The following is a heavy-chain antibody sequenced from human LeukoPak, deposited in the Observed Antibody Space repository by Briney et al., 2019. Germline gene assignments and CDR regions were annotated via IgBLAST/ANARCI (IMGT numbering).Heavy chain of an antibody. Sequence: ASVKVSCKASGYTFTSYDINWVRQATGQGLEWMGWINPNSGNTGYAQKFQGRVTMTRNTSISTAYMELSSLRSEDTAVYYCARSIRLNSETLYYYGMDVWGQGTTVTVSS. CDR3: ARSIRLNSETLYYYGMDV. CDR2: INPNSGNT. V-gene: IGHV1-8*01. J-gene: IGHJ6*02. D-gene: IGHD1-20*01. CDR1: GYTFTSYD.